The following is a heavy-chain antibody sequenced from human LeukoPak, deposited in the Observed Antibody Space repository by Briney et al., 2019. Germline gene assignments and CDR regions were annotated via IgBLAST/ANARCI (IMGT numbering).Heavy chain of an antibody. CDR2: ISAYNGNT. Sequence: GASVKVSCKASGYTFTSYGISWVRQAPGQGLEWMGRISAYNGNTNYAQKLQGRVTMTTDTSTSAAYMELRSLRSDDTAVYYCARGGWSVGATPFDYWGQGTLVTVSS. CDR3: ARGGWSVGATPFDY. D-gene: IGHD1-26*01. V-gene: IGHV1-18*01. J-gene: IGHJ4*02. CDR1: GYTFTSYG.